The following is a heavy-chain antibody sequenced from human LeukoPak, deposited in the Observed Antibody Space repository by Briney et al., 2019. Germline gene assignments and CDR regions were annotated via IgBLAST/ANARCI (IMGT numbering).Heavy chain of an antibody. CDR1: GGSISSSSYY. V-gene: IGHV4-39*01. D-gene: IGHD4-17*01. CDR2: IYYSGST. CDR3: ARRRGLGVYGDYVRVYFDY. Sequence: PSETLSLTCTVSGGSISSSSYYWGWIRQPPGKGLEWIGSIYYSGSTYYNPSLKSRVTISVDTSKNQFSLKLSSVTAADTAVYYCARRRGLGVYGDYVRVYFDYWGQGTLVTVSS. J-gene: IGHJ4*02.